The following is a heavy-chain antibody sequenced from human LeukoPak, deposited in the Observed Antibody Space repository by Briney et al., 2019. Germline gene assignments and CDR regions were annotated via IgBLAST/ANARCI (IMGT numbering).Heavy chain of an antibody. V-gene: IGHV4-4*02. CDR1: GDSISSRNW. D-gene: IGHD3-9*01. Sequence: PSETLSLTCSVSGDSISSRNWWTWVRQTPEKGLEWIGEIYHTGSTNYNPSVESRVTISIDKSKNQFSLILNSVTAADTAVYYCARDYDVLTAYPPTQLFDPWGQGTLVTVSS. J-gene: IGHJ5*02. CDR2: IYHTGST. CDR3: ARDYDVLTAYPPTQLFDP.